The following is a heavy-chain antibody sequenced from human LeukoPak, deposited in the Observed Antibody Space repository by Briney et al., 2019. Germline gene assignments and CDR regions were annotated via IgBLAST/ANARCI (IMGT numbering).Heavy chain of an antibody. Sequence: ASVKVSCKASGYTFTSYGISWVRQASGQGLEWMGWISAYNGNTNYAQKLQGRVTMTTDTSTSTAYMELRSLRSDDTAVYYCGREAPAARCFDYWGQGTLVAVSS. CDR2: ISAYNGNT. CDR3: GREAPAARCFDY. D-gene: IGHD6-6*01. J-gene: IGHJ4*02. V-gene: IGHV1-18*01. CDR1: GYTFTSYG.